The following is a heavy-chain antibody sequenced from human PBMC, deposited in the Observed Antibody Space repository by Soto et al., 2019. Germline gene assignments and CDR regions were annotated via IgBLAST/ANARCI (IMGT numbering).Heavy chain of an antibody. Sequence: SVKVSCKASGGTFSSYAISWVRQAPGQGLEWMGGIIPIFGTANYAQKFQGRVTITADESTSTAYMELSSLRSEDTAVYYCAQAWWEQRGYFDYWGQGTLVTVSS. D-gene: IGHD2-15*01. V-gene: IGHV1-69*13. CDR3: AQAWWEQRGYFDY. J-gene: IGHJ4*02. CDR2: IIPIFGTA. CDR1: GGTFSSYA.